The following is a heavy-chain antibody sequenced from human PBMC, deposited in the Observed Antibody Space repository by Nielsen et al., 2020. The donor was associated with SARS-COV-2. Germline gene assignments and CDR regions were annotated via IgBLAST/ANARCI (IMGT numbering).Heavy chain of an antibody. CDR3: ARATDVWSGYLSFDY. V-gene: IGHV3-30*03. CDR1: GFTFSSYG. Sequence: GESLKISCAASGFTFSSYGMHWVRQAPGKGLEWVAVISYDGSNKYYADSVKGRFTISRDNSKNTLYLQMNSLRAEDTAVYYCARATDVWSGYLSFDYWGRGTLVTVSS. CDR2: ISYDGSNK. J-gene: IGHJ4*02. D-gene: IGHD3-3*01.